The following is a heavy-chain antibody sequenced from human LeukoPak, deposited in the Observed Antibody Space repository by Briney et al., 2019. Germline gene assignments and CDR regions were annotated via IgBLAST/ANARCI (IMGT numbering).Heavy chain of an antibody. J-gene: IGHJ4*02. V-gene: IGHV3-15*01. CDR3: TTGFGSNWYY. CDR1: GFSFNNAW. CDR2: IRAKTNGGTT. D-gene: IGHD6-13*01. Sequence: PGGSLRLSCEASGFSFNNAWMTWVRQAPGKGLQWVGRIRAKTNGGTTDYTAPVKGRFIISRDDSQSTLYLQMNSLKSEDTAVYYCTTGFGSNWYYWGQGTLVTVSS.